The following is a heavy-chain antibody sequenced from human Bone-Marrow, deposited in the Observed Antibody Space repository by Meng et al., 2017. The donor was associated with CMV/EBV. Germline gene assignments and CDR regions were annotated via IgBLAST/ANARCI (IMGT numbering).Heavy chain of an antibody. J-gene: IGHJ4*01. V-gene: IGHV1-2*02. CDR2: INPNTGGT. CDR1: GYTFTGYY. D-gene: IGHD2-2*02. Sequence: ASVKVSCKASGYTFTGYYMHWVRQAPGQGLEWMGWINPNTGGTNYAQKFQGRVTMTRDTSISTAYTDLSRLRSDDTAVYYCARTGMVVLPAAIYWYFDYWGQGTLVTVSS. CDR3: ARTGMVVLPAAIYWYFDY.